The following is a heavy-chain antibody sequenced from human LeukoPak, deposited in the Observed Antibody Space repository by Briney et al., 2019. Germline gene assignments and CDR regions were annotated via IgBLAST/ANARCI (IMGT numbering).Heavy chain of an antibody. V-gene: IGHV3-13*01. CDR2: IGTAGDT. J-gene: IGHJ3*02. CDR3: ARSGSYGAFDI. Sequence: GGSLRLSCAASGFTFSSYDMHWVRQATGKGLEWVSAIGTAGDTYYPGSVKGRFTISRENAKNSLYLQMNSLRARDTAVYYCARSGSYGAFDIWGQATMVTVSS. CDR1: GFTFSSYD. D-gene: IGHD3-10*01.